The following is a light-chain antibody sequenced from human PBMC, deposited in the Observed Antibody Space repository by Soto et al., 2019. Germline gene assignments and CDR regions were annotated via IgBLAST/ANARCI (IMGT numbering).Light chain of an antibody. J-gene: IGLJ1*01. Sequence: QSVLTPAASGSGSPWQSITISCTGTSSDVGSYNLVSWYQQHPGKAPKVMIYEVSKRPSGVSNRFSGSKSGNTASLTISGLQAEDEADYYCCSYGGSYVFGPGTKVTVL. V-gene: IGLV2-23*02. CDR3: CSYGGSYV. CDR2: EVS. CDR1: SSDVGSYNL.